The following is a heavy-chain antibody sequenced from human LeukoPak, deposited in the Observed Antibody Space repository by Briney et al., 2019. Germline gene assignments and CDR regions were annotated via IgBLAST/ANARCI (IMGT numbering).Heavy chain of an antibody. CDR3: ARHTDIVVVPAASERYNWFDP. Sequence: PSETLSLTCTVSGGSSSSGGYYWSWIRQHPGKGLEWIGCIYYSGSTYYNPSLKSRVTISVDTSKNQFSLKLSSVTAADTAVYYCARHTDIVVVPAASERYNWFDPWGQGTLVTVSS. CDR1: GGSSSSGGYY. D-gene: IGHD2-2*01. V-gene: IGHV4-39*01. J-gene: IGHJ5*02. CDR2: IYYSGST.